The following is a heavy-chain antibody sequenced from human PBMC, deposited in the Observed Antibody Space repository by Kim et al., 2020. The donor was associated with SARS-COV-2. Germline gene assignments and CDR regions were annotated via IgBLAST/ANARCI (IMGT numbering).Heavy chain of an antibody. Sequence: GESLKISCEGLGYDFATHWLSWVRQRPGKGLEWIGMIDPDNDSETLYSPSFQGHVTISADTSISTAFLHWDTLRASDAATYFCSRPLIGAWGRGTLVSVSA. CDR3: SRPLIGA. V-gene: IGHV5-10-1*01. CDR2: IDPDNDSET. J-gene: IGHJ5*02. D-gene: IGHD1-1*01. CDR1: GYDFATHW.